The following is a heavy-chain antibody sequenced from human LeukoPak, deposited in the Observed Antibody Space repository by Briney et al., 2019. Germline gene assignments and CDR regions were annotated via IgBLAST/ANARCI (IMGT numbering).Heavy chain of an antibody. V-gene: IGHV4-59*08. Sequence: PSETLSLTCTVSGGSFSSYYWSWIRQSPGKGLEWIGYIDYSGGTIYNPSLKSQFTISVDTSKNQFSLNLSSVTAADTAVYYCARHGSDWTFDYWGQGTLVTVSS. CDR1: GGSFSSYY. D-gene: IGHD6-19*01. J-gene: IGHJ4*02. CDR3: ARHGSDWTFDY. CDR2: IDYSGGT.